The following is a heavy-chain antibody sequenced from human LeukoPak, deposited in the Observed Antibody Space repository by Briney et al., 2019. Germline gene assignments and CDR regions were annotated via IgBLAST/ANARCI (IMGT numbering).Heavy chain of an antibody. D-gene: IGHD1-26*01. J-gene: IGHJ4*02. CDR3: ARHRVRGSSYVDY. V-gene: IGHV4-59*08. Sequence: SEPQTLTCSVSVGFISSCYWSWLRQPRGGGLEGIGYIYYSGNTSYNPSLKGRVTISVDTSRNQFSLKLSSVTAADTDVDYCARHRVRGSSYVDYWGQGTLVTVSS. CDR2: IYYSGNT. CDR1: VGFISSCY.